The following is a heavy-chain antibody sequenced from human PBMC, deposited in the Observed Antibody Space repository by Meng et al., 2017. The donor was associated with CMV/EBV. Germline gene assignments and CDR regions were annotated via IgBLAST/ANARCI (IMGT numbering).Heavy chain of an antibody. CDR3: ARGGNQIPAAIRTYYYYGMDV. CDR1: GFTFSSYS. CDR2: IKQDGSEK. J-gene: IGHJ6*02. V-gene: IGHV3-7*04. Sequence: GESLKISCAASGFTFSSYSMSWVRQAPGKGLEWVANIKQDGSEKYYVDSVKGRFTISRDNAKNSLYLQMNSLRAEDTAVYYCARGGNQIPAAIRTYYYYGMDVWGQGTTVTVSS. D-gene: IGHD2-2*01.